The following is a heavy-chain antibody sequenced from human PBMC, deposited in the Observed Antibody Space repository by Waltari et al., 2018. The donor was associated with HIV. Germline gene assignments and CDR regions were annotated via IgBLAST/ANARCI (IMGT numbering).Heavy chain of an antibody. CDR3: ARVRTGYYDILTGYYLFDY. Sequence: EVQLVESGGGLVQPGGSLRLSCAASGFTFSSYSMNWVRQAPGKGLEWVSYISSSSSTIYYADSVKGRFTISRDNAKNSLYLQMNSLRDEDTAVYYCARVRTGYYDILTGYYLFDYWGQGTLVTVSS. V-gene: IGHV3-48*02. CDR1: GFTFSSYS. D-gene: IGHD3-9*01. J-gene: IGHJ4*02. CDR2: ISSSSSTI.